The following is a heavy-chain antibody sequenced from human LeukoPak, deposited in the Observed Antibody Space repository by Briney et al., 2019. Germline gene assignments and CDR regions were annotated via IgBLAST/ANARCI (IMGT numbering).Heavy chain of an antibody. D-gene: IGHD2-15*01. CDR2: ISGSGGSA. CDR3: AKDSQILLVVVDTFQH. V-gene: IGHV3-23*01. CDR1: GFTFSTYA. Sequence: GGSLRLSCAASGFTFSTYAMSWVRQAPGKGLEWVSAISGSGGSAYYADSVKGRFTISRDNSKNMLYLQMNSLRAEDTAVYYCAKDSQILLVVVDTFQHWGQGTLVTVSS. J-gene: IGHJ1*01.